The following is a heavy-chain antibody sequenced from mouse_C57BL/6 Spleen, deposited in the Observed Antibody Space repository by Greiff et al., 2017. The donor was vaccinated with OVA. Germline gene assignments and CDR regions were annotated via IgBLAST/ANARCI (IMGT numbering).Heavy chain of an antibody. V-gene: IGHV1-69*01. CDR3: ARREATGTWEDAMDY. CDR1: GYTFTSYW. CDR2: LDPSDSYT. Sequence: QVQLQQPGAELVMPGASVKLSCKASGYTFTSYWMHWVKQRHGQGLEWIGELDPSDSYTNYNQKFKGKSPLTVDKSPSTAYRHLSSLTSEDSAVYYCARREATGTWEDAMDYWGQGTSVTVSS. D-gene: IGHD4-1*02. J-gene: IGHJ4*01.